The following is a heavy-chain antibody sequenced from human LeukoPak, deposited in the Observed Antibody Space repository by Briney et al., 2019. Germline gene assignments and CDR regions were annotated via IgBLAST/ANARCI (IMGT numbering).Heavy chain of an antibody. CDR1: GFTFSSYG. CDR3: ARMDIVVVPAATPHYYYYYGMDV. J-gene: IGHJ6*02. V-gene: IGHV3-30*03. Sequence: GGSLRLSCAASGFTFSSYGMHWVRQAPGKGLEWVAVISYDGSNKYYADSVKGRFTISRDNSKNTLYLQMNSLRAEDTAVYYCARMDIVVVPAATPHYYYYYGMDVWGQGTTVTVSS. CDR2: ISYDGSNK. D-gene: IGHD2-2*03.